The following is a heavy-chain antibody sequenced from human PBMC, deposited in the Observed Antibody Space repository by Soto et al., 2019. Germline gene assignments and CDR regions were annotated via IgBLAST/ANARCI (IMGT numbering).Heavy chain of an antibody. D-gene: IGHD3-3*01. Sequence: QVQLVQSGAEVKKPGSSVKVSCKASGGTFSSYAISWVRQAPGQGLEWMGGIIPIFGTANYAQKFQGRVTITADEFTSTAYMELSSLRSDDTAVYYCARDRPYDLWSGYYPNWFDPWGQGTLITVSS. V-gene: IGHV1-69*01. J-gene: IGHJ5*02. CDR2: IIPIFGTA. CDR1: GGTFSSYA. CDR3: ARDRPYDLWSGYYPNWFDP.